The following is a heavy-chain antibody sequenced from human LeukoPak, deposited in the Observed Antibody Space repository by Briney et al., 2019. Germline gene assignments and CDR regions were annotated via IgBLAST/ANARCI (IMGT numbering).Heavy chain of an antibody. V-gene: IGHV4-61*02. CDR1: GGSISSGSYS. CDR3: ASSTWYSSGPSF. CDR2: LDSSGST. Sequence: SETLSLTCTVSGGSISSGSYSWSWIRQPAGKGLEWIGRLDSSGSTNFNPSLKSRVTISVDTSKNQFSLRLSSVTAADTAVYYCASSTWYSSGPSFWGQGTMVTVSS. J-gene: IGHJ3*01. D-gene: IGHD6-19*01.